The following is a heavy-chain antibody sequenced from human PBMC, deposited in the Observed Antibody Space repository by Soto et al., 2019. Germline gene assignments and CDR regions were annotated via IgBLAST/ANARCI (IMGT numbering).Heavy chain of an antibody. CDR3: AKDLGGPFDAFDI. CDR2: ISGSGGST. Sequence: HPGGSLRLSCAASGFTSSSYAMSWVRQAPGKGLEWVSAISGSGGSTYYADSVKGRFTISRDNSKNTLYLQMNSLRAEDTAVYYCAKDLGGPFDAFDIWGQGTMVTVSS. J-gene: IGHJ3*02. CDR1: GFTSSSYA. V-gene: IGHV3-23*01. D-gene: IGHD2-15*01.